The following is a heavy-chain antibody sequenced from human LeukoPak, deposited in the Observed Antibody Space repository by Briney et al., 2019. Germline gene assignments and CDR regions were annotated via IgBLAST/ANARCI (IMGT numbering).Heavy chain of an antibody. Sequence: SETLSLTCSVSGASISSGSNYWGWIRQPPGKGLEWIGSIYHSGSTYYNPSLKSRVTISVDKSENQFSLNLSSVTAADTAVYYCVANGWYALDIWGQGTMVTVSS. V-gene: IGHV4-39*07. CDR1: GASISSGSNY. J-gene: IGHJ3*02. CDR3: VANGWYALDI. D-gene: IGHD6-19*01. CDR2: IYHSGST.